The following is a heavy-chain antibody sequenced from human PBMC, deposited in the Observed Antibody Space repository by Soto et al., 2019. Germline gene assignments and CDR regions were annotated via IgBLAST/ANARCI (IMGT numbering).Heavy chain of an antibody. D-gene: IGHD3-16*02. J-gene: IGHJ4*02. CDR3: AMGGSYHATVDY. CDR2: ISGYNGNT. V-gene: IGHV1-18*04. CDR1: GYTFTSFG. Sequence: QVQLVQSGAEVKKAGASVKVSCKVYGYTFTSFGISWVRQAPGQGLEWMGWISGYNGNTDYAEKFQVRVTMTTDTSTSTAHMELRSLRSDDTATYYCAMGGSYHATVDYWGQGTLFTVSS.